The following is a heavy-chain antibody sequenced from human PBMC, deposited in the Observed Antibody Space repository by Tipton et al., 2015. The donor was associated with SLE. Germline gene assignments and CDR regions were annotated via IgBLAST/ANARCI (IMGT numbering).Heavy chain of an antibody. CDR3: ARVGGWAGTYFDY. V-gene: IGHV4-61*01. CDR2: IYYSGST. J-gene: IGHJ4*02. CDR1: GYSISSGYY. D-gene: IGHD5-12*01. Sequence: TLSLTCTVSGYSISSGYYWGWIRQPPGKGLEWIGYIYYSGSTNYNPSLKSRVTISVDTSKNQFSLKLSSVTAADTAVYYCARVGGWAGTYFDYWGQGTLVTVSS.